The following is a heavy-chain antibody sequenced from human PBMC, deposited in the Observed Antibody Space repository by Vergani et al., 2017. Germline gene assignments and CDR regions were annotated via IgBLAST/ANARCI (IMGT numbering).Heavy chain of an antibody. V-gene: IGHV3-74*01. CDR2: VNPEGTNT. J-gene: IGHJ4*02. CDR1: GFTFSRHW. D-gene: IGHD1-14*01. Sequence: EVQLVESGGGLVQPGGSLRLSCAASGFTFSRHWMHWVRQAPGKGLVWVSRVNPEGTNTPYADSVKGRFTISRDNAKNMMYLQLNSLRDEDTAVYYCARXGRIGAEGTELDYWGQGTLVTVSS. CDR3: ARXGRIGAEGTELDY.